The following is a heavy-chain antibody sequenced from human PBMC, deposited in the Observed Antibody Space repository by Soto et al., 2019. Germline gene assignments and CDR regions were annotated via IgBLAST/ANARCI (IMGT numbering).Heavy chain of an antibody. D-gene: IGHD4-17*01. J-gene: IGHJ4*02. CDR2: IYHSGST. CDR3: ARGVTTVTTIDY. Sequence: PSDTLSLTCAVSGGSISSGGYSWSWIRQPPGKGLEWIGYIYHSGSTYYNPSLKSRVTISVDRSKNQFSLKLSSVTAADTAVYYCARGVTTVTTIDYWGQGTLVTVSS. CDR1: GGSISSGGYS. V-gene: IGHV4-30-2*01.